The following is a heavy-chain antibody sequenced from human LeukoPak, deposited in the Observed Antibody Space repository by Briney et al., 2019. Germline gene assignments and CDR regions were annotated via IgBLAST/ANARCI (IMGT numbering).Heavy chain of an antibody. D-gene: IGHD4-17*01. Sequence: GGSLRLSCAASGFTFSSHAMSWVGQAPGKGVEGVSRLSGSGGSTYNEDSVKGSFIISRDNSKNTLYVQLNSLRAEDTAVYYCAKGGSTSRVTTSRVVFGYYYYLDVWGKGTPVTVSS. CDR3: AKGGSTSRVTTSRVVFGYYYYLDV. CDR1: GFTFSSHA. V-gene: IGHV3-23*01. J-gene: IGHJ6*03. CDR2: LSGSGGST.